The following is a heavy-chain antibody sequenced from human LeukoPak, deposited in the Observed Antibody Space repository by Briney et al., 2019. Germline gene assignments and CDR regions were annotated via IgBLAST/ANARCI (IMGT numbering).Heavy chain of an antibody. D-gene: IGHD2-21*02. CDR1: GFTFSSYW. CDR2: ISGSGGST. V-gene: IGHV3-23*01. CDR3: AKASGGDPRLDAFDI. Sequence: PGGSLRLSCAASGFTFSSYWMSWVRQAPGKGLEWVSAISGSGGSTYYADSVKGRFTISRDNSKNTLYLQMNSLRAEDTAVYYCAKASGGDPRLDAFDIWGQGTMVTVSS. J-gene: IGHJ3*02.